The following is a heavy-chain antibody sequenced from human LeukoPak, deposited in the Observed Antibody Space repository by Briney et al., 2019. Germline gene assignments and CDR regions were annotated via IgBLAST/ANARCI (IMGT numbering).Heavy chain of an antibody. D-gene: IGHD3-10*01. CDR1: GFNFDEYA. CDR2: NYRDSSVK. Sequence: PGGSLRLSCVASGFNFDEYAMNLVRQAPGKGLEWISCNYRDSSVKHYADSVRGRFTVSRDNAKNSVYLQMNSLRAEDTAVYFCARYGSGSNYRDPFDSWGQGTLVTVSS. V-gene: IGHV3-48*01. J-gene: IGHJ4*02. CDR3: ARYGSGSNYRDPFDS.